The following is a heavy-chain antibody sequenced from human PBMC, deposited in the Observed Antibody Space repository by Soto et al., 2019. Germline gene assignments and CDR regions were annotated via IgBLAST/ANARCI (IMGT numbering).Heavy chain of an antibody. D-gene: IGHD6-19*01. CDR2: ISSSSTI. J-gene: IGHJ4*02. Sequence: GGSLRLSCAASGFTFSSYSMNWVRQAPGKGLEWVSYISSSSTIYYADSVKGRFTISRDNAKNSLYLQMNSLRDEDTAVYYCARAGVYSSGWYVEYFDYWGQGTLVTVSS. V-gene: IGHV3-48*02. CDR3: ARAGVYSSGWYVEYFDY. CDR1: GFTFSSYS.